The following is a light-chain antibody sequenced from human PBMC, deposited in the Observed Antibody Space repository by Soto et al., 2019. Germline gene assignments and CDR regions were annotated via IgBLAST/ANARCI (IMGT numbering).Light chain of an antibody. Sequence: QSVLTQPPSASGSPGQSVPISCTGTSSEVGGYNYVSWYQQHPGKAPKLMIYEVNKRPSGVPDRFSGSKSGNTASLTVSGLQAEDEADYYCNSYAGSPYVFGTGTKVTVL. CDR2: EVN. CDR1: SSEVGGYNY. V-gene: IGLV2-8*01. J-gene: IGLJ1*01. CDR3: NSYAGSPYV.